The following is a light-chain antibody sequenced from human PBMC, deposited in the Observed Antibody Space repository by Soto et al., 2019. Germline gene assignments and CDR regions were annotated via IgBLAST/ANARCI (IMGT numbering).Light chain of an antibody. J-gene: IGLJ2*01. CDR3: SSYTFSSTLVV. V-gene: IGLV2-14*03. CDR1: SSDIGSYNY. CDR2: GVS. Sequence: QSVLTQPASVSGSPGQSITISCTGTSSDIGSYNYVSWYQQLPGKVPKLMIYGVSNRPSGVSNRFSGSKSGNTASLTISGLQAEDEADYYCSSYTFSSTLVVFGGGTKVTAL.